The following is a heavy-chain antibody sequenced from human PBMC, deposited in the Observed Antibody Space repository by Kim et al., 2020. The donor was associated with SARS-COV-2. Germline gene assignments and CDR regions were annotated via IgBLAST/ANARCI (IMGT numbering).Heavy chain of an antibody. CDR2: MNDDGSDI. V-gene: IGHV3-74*01. Sequence: GGSLRLSCAASGFTFSSTWMHWVRQAPGKGLVWVSRMNDDGSDISYADSVKGRFTISRDNAKNTLYLQMNSLTAEDTAIYYCAKVGYYDTTNYYAYFQDWGQGTLVTVSS. D-gene: IGHD3-22*01. CDR1: GFTFSSTW. J-gene: IGHJ1*01. CDR3: AKVGYYDTTNYYAYFQD.